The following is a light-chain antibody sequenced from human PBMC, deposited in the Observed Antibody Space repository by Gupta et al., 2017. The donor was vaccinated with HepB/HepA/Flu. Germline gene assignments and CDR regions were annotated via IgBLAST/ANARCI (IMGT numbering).Light chain of an antibody. CDR3: QESYSTPRT. CDR2: AAS. V-gene: IGKV1-39*01. J-gene: IGKJ1*01. Sequence: EIQMTQSPSSLSASVGDRVTITFRASQTISTYLNWYQQQPTKAPKLLIYAASSLQSGVPSRFSGSGSGTEFTLTISSLQPEDSAIYYCQESYSTPRTFGQGTKVEIK. CDR1: QTISTY.